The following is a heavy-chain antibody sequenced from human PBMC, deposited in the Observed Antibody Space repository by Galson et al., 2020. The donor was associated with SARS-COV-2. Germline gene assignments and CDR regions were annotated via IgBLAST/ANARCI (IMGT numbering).Heavy chain of an antibody. V-gene: IGHV3-74*01. J-gene: IGHJ5*02. D-gene: IGHD5-12*01. CDR2: ISSDGSRI. Sequence: GESLKISCEASGFTLTTYWKHLVRRAPGKGLVWVSRISSDGSRINSADSVKGRFTISRDNAKNTLYLQMHSLRAEDTAVYYCGRHRGYHSDLWGQGTRVTVSS. CDR1: GFTLTTYW. CDR3: GRHRGYHSDL.